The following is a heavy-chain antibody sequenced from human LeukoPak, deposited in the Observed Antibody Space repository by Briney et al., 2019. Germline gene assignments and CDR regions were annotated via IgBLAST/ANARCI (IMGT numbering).Heavy chain of an antibody. CDR2: ISWNSGSI. D-gene: IGHD6-13*01. Sequence: GRSLRLSCAASGFTFDDYAMHWVRQAPGKGLEWVSGISWNSGSIGYADSVKGRFTISRDNAKNSLYPQMNSLRAEDTALYYCAKTGAAAGYFDYWGQGTLVTVSS. V-gene: IGHV3-9*01. CDR3: AKTGAAAGYFDY. J-gene: IGHJ4*02. CDR1: GFTFDDYA.